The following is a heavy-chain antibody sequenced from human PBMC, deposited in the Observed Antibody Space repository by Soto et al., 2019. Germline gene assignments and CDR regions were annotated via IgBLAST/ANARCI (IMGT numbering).Heavy chain of an antibody. D-gene: IGHD3-16*01. V-gene: IGHV5-51*01. J-gene: IGHJ4*02. CDR3: ARSQFDYVWGTSGYFDS. CDR2: IYPGDSDA. Sequence: GESLKISCNGSGYSFSTHWVGWVRQMPGKGLEWMGIIYPGDSDARYSPSFKGQVTISVDESTTTAFLQWSSLKASDTAMYFCARSQFDYVWGTSGYFDSWGQRTLVTVSS. CDR1: GYSFSTHW.